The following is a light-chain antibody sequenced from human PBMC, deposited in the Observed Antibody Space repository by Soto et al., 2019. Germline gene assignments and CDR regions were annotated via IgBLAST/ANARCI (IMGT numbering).Light chain of an antibody. Sequence: EILLTQSPGSLSLSPGERATLSCRASQSVTSSYLAWYQQKPGQAPRLLIYGASIRATGIPDRFSGSGSGTDFTLTISRLEPEDFALYYCQQYGTSPRTFGQGTRLDTK. V-gene: IGKV3-20*01. CDR1: QSVTSSY. J-gene: IGKJ5*01. CDR2: GAS. CDR3: QQYGTSPRT.